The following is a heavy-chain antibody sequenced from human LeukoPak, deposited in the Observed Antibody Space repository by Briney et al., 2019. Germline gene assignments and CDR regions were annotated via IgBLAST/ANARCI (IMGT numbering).Heavy chain of an antibody. CDR2: INPNSGGT. D-gene: IGHD6-13*01. J-gene: IGHJ4*02. Sequence: ASVKVCCKASGYTFTGYYMHWVRQAPGQGVEWMGWINPNSGGTNYAQKFQGRVTMTRDTSISTAYMELSRLRSDDTAVYYCARDQSPLYSSSWTFDYWGQGTLVTVSS. CDR1: GYTFTGYY. V-gene: IGHV1-2*02. CDR3: ARDQSPLYSSSWTFDY.